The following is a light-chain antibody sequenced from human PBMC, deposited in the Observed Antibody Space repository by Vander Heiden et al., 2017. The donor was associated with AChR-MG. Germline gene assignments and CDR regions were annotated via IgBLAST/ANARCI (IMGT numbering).Light chain of an antibody. CDR3: MQALRPPH. J-gene: IGKJ4*01. V-gene: IGKV2-28*01. CDR1: QSLLQSNGYYY. Sequence: DIVLTQSPLYLTVTPGEPASLSCRSSQSLLQSNGYYYLDCYLQKPAQSPQLLIYLGSNRASRVPDMFSGSGSGTFFTLKISRVQAEDVGVYYCMQALRPPHFGGGTKVDIK. CDR2: LGS.